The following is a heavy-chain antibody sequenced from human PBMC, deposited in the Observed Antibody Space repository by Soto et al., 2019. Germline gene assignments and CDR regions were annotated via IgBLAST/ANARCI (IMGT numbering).Heavy chain of an antibody. D-gene: IGHD6-19*01. CDR1: GYTSNSDG. Sequence: ASVKVSCKASGYTSNSDGISWVRQAPGQGLEWMGWISAYNGNTNYAQKLQGRVTMTTDTSTSTAYMELRSLRSDDTAVYYCARDVAGTGYFDYWGQGTLVTVSS. CDR3: ARDVAGTGYFDY. J-gene: IGHJ4*02. CDR2: ISAYNGNT. V-gene: IGHV1-18*01.